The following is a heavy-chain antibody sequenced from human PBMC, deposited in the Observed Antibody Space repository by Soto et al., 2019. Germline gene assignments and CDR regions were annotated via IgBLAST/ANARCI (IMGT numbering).Heavy chain of an antibody. Sequence: SETLSLTCTVSGCSISSSSYYWGWIRQPPGKGLEWIGSIYYSGSTYYNPSLKSRVTISVDTSKNQFSLKLSSVTAADTAVYYCARRVGIAARAYYYYGMDVWGQGTTVTVSS. CDR2: IYYSGST. CDR3: ARRVGIAARAYYYYGMDV. CDR1: GCSISSSSYY. D-gene: IGHD6-6*01. V-gene: IGHV4-39*01. J-gene: IGHJ6*02.